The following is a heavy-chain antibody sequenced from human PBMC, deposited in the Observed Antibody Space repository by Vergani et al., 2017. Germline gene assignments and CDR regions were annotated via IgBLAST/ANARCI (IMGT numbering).Heavy chain of an antibody. CDR2: IIPILGIA. J-gene: IGHJ4*02. CDR3: ARDYYENPLGY. CDR1: GGTFSSYT. V-gene: IGHV1-69*02. Sequence: QVQLVQSGAEVKKPGSSVKVSCKASGGTFSSYTISWERQAPGQGLEWMGRIIPILGIANYAQKFQGRVTITADKSTSTAYMELSSLRSEDTAVYYCARDYYENPLGYWGQGTLVTVSS. D-gene: IGHD3-22*01.